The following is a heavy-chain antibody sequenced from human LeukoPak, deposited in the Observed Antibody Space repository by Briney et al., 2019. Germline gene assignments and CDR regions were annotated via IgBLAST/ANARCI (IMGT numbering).Heavy chain of an antibody. D-gene: IGHD3-10*01. Sequence: PGGSLRISCAASGFTFSTYWMTWVRQAPGKGLEWVANIKPSGTETYYGDPVKGRFTISRDNAKNLLYLQMSSLRAEDTAVYSCGRFGDEAGIDNWGQGILVTVSS. J-gene: IGHJ4*02. CDR3: GRFGDEAGIDN. CDR2: IKPSGTET. CDR1: GFTFSTYW. V-gene: IGHV3-7*01.